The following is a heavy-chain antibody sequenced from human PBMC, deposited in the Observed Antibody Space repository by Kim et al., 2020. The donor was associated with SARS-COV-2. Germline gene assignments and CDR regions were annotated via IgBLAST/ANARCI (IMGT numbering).Heavy chain of an antibody. CDR2: ISYDGSNK. CDR1: GFTFSSYA. Sequence: GGSLRLSCAASGFTFSSYAMHWVRQAPGKGLEWVAVISYDGSNKYYADSVKGRITISRDKSKNTLYLQMNSLGAEDTAVYYWARDGGLGIAATSQHWGQGTLVTVSS. D-gene: IGHD6-13*01. CDR3: ARDGGLGIAATSQH. V-gene: IGHV3-30*04. J-gene: IGHJ1*01.